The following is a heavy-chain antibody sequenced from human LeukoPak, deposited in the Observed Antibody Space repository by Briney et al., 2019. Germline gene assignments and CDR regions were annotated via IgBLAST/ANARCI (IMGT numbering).Heavy chain of an antibody. CDR1: GGSISSYY. Sequence: SETLSLTCTVSGGSISSYYWSWLRQPPGKGLEWIGYIYYSGSTNYNPSLKSRVTISVDTSKNQFSLKLSSVTAADTAVYCCARAGASASDYWGQGTLVTVSS. J-gene: IGHJ4*02. CDR3: ARAGASASDY. CDR2: IYYSGST. V-gene: IGHV4-59*01. D-gene: IGHD2-2*01.